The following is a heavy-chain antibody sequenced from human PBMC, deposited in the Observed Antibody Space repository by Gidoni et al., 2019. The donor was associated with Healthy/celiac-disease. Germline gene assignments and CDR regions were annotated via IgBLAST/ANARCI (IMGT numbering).Heavy chain of an antibody. CDR1: GFTFSSYS. J-gene: IGHJ4*02. V-gene: IGHV3-21*01. CDR3: ARVLRTWGIAATIDY. Sequence: EVQLVESGGGLVKPGGSLRLSCAASGFTFSSYSMNWVRQAPGKGLEWVSSISSSSSYIYYADSVKGRFTISRDNAKNSLYLQMSSLRAEDTAVYYCARVLRTWGIAATIDYWGQGTLVTVSS. D-gene: IGHD6-25*01. CDR2: ISSSSSYI.